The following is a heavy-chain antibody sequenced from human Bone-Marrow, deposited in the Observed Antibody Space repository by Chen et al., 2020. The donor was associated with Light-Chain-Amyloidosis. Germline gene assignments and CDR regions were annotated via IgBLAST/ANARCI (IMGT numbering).Heavy chain of an antibody. D-gene: IGHD2-15*01. J-gene: IGHJ5*01. Sequence: QITLKESGPSLVKPTQTLTLTCSFSGFSLSNSGEGVGWIRQPPGKALEWLALIYWDDDQYYSPSLKSRLTITKDTSKNQVVLRMTNMDPVDTATFYCAHRRQPDYCNGGNFYSRWFESWGQGILVTVSS. CDR2: IYWDDDQ. CDR3: AHRRQPDYCNGGNFYSRWFES. V-gene: IGHV2-5*02. CDR1: GFSLSNSGEG.